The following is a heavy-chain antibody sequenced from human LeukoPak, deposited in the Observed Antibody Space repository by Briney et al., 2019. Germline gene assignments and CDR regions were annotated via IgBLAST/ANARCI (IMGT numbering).Heavy chain of an antibody. CDR1: GFTFSSYA. Sequence: GGSLRLSCAASGFTFSSYAMSWVRQAPGKGLEWVSAISGSGGSTYYADSVKGRFTISRDNSKNTLYLQMNSLRAEDTAVYYCAKDRNPQLLWFEELFLDYFDYWGQGTLVTVSS. CDR3: AKDRNPQLLWFEELFLDYFDY. J-gene: IGHJ4*02. D-gene: IGHD3-10*01. CDR2: ISGSGGST. V-gene: IGHV3-23*01.